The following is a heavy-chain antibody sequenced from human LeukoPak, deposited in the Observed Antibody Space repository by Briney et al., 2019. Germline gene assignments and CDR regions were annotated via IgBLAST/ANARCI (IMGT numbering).Heavy chain of an antibody. CDR3: ARHPNSNWDY. V-gene: IGHV3-23*01. Sequence: GGSLRLSCAASGFTFSSYAMSWVRQAPGKGLEWVSTISGNGGRTYYADSMKGRFTASRDNAQNSLYLQMNSLRVEDTAVYYCARHPNSNWDYWGQGTLVTVSS. D-gene: IGHD6-13*01. J-gene: IGHJ4*02. CDR2: ISGNGGRT. CDR1: GFTFSSYA.